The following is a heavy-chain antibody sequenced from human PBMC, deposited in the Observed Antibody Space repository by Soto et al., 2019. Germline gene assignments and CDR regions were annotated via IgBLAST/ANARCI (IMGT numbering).Heavy chain of an antibody. V-gene: IGHV4-30-4*08. D-gene: IGHD6-6*01. CDR2: IYYSGST. J-gene: IGHJ4*02. CDR1: GASISSSDYY. Sequence: SETLSLTCTVSGASISSSDYYWAWIRQPPGKGLEWIGYIYYSGSTYYNPSLKSRVTISVDTSKNQFSLKLSSVTAADTAVYYCARESGRVSSSGFGYWGQGTLVTVSS. CDR3: ARESGRVSSSGFGY.